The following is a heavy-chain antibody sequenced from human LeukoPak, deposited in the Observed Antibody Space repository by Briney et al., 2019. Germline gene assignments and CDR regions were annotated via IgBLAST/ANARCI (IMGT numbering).Heavy chain of an antibody. CDR3: ARAGLHWYQLRVGWFDP. Sequence: PGGSLRLSCAASGFTFSSYAMHWVRQAPGKGLEGVAVISYDGSNKYYADSVKGRFTISRDNSKNTLYLQMNSLRAEDTAVYYCARAGLHWYQLRVGWFDPWGQGTLVTVSS. CDR1: GFTFSSYA. V-gene: IGHV3-30-3*01. J-gene: IGHJ5*02. CDR2: ISYDGSNK. D-gene: IGHD2-2*01.